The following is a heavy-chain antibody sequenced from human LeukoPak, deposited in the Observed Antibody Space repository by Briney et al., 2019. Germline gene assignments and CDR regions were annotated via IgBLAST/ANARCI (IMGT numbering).Heavy chain of an antibody. D-gene: IGHD2-15*01. J-gene: IGHJ4*02. V-gene: IGHV3-7*05. CDR3: ARGGGAPDY. Sequence: PGGSLRLSCAASGFTFSSFWMNWVRQAPGKGLEWVANIKQDGSEKYYVDSVKGRFTISRDNAKSSLYLQMNSLRAEDTAVYYCARGGGAPDYWGQGTLVTVSS. CDR2: IKQDGSEK. CDR1: GFTFSSFW.